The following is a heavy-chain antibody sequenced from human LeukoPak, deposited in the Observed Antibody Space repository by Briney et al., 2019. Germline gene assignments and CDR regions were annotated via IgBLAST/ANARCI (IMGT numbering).Heavy chain of an antibody. CDR1: GYTFTSYG. CDR2: ISAYNGNT. V-gene: IGHV1-18*01. CDR3: ARPPYPYYYDSSDEWAFDI. J-gene: IGHJ3*02. Sequence: ASVKVSCKASGYTFTSYGISWVRQAPGQGLEWMGWISAYNGNTNYAQKFQGRVTITGDTSASTAYLELSSLRSEDSAVYYCARPPYPYYYDSSDEWAFDIWGQGTMVTVSS. D-gene: IGHD3-22*01.